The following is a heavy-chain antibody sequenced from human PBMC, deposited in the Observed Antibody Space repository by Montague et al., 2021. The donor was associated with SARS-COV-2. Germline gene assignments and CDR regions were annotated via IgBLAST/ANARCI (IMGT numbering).Heavy chain of an antibody. V-gene: IGHV3-23*01. D-gene: IGHD2-21*02. Sequence: SLRLSCAASGFTFSTYAMSWVRQAPGKGLEWVSTVSSIGGSTFYADSVKGRFTVSRDNSKNTLYLQMNSLRAEDTAVYYCAKRVVVTSYRYFDYWGQGTLVTVSS. CDR2: VSSIGGST. CDR3: AKRVVVTSYRYFDY. CDR1: GFTFSTYA. J-gene: IGHJ4*02.